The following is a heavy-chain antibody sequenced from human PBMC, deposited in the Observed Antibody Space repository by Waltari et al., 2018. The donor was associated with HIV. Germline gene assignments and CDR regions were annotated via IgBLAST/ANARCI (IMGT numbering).Heavy chain of an antibody. CDR3: ATLGGTPPWFDP. D-gene: IGHD1-1*01. CDR1: GGSFSGYY. J-gene: IGHJ5*02. CDR2: INHSGST. V-gene: IGHV4-34*01. Sequence: QVQLQQWGAGLLKPSETLSLTCAVYGGSFSGYYWSWIRQPPGKGLEWIGEINHSGSTNYNPSLKSRVTISVDTSKNQFSLKLSSVTAADTAVYYCATLGGTPPWFDPWGQGTLVTVSS.